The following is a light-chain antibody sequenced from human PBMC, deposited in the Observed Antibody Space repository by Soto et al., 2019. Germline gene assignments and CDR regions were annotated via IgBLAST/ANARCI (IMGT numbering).Light chain of an antibody. V-gene: IGLV2-14*01. CDR2: DVG. CDR1: SSDVGGYNY. J-gene: IGLJ2*01. Sequence: QSALTQPASVSGSPGQSITISCTGTSSDVGGYNYVSWYQQHPGKAPKLIIYDVGNRPSGVSNRFSGSKFGNTASLTISGLQAEDEADYYCSSYTSSSTVVFGGGTKLTVL. CDR3: SSYTSSSTVV.